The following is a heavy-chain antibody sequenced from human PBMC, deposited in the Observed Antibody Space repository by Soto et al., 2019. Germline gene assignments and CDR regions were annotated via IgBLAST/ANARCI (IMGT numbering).Heavy chain of an antibody. J-gene: IGHJ4*01. CDR1: GGLFSVYS. V-gene: IGHV1-69*06. CDR3: ATIRVRGGPLRFED. Sequence: QVQLVQSGAEVKKPGSSVKVSCKTSGGLFSVYSFNWVRQAPGQGLEWMGGVLPITGSTDYPQKFQGRLTITADRSTSTLYMELSRLTSDDTANYYCATIRVRGGPLRFEDGGQGTLISVSS. D-gene: IGHD5-12*01. CDR2: VLPITGST.